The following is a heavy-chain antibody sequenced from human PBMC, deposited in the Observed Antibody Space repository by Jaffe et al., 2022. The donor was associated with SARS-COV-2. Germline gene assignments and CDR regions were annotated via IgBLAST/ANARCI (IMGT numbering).Heavy chain of an antibody. CDR2: IYYSGST. Sequence: QVQLQESGPGLVKPSQTLSLTCTVSGGSISSGGYYWSWIRQHPGKGLEWIGYIYYSGSTYYNPSLKSRVTISVDTSKNQFSLKLSSVTAADTAVYYCAREYGDYEVGAKGYYYGMDVWGQGTTVTVSS. CDR3: AREYGDYEVGAKGYYYGMDV. V-gene: IGHV4-31*03. J-gene: IGHJ6*02. CDR1: GGSISSGGYY. D-gene: IGHD4-17*01.